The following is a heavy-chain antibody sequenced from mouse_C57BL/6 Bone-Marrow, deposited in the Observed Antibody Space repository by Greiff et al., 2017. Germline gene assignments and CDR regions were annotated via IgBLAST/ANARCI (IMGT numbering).Heavy chain of an antibody. J-gene: IGHJ4*01. V-gene: IGHV14-2*01. CDR2: IDPEDGET. D-gene: IGHD3-2*02. CDR3: ARGQLRLRAMDY. CDR1: GFNIKDYY. Sequence: VQLQQSGAELVKPGASVKLSCTASGFNIKDYYMHWVKQRTEQGLEWIGRIDPEDGETTYAPKFQGKATITADTSSNAAYLQLSSLTSEDTAVYYCARGQLRLRAMDYWGQGTSVTVSS.